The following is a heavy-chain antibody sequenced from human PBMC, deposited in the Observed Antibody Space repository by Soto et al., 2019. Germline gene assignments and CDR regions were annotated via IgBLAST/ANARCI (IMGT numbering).Heavy chain of an antibody. CDR3: AREGGYDILTGYWCWFDP. J-gene: IGHJ5*02. Sequence: SVNVSCKFSGYTFSSYCVNWVRQAPGQGLECMGWIIPNFGTANYAQKFQGRVTITADESTSTAYMELSSLRSEDTAVYYCAREGGYDILTGYWCWFDPWGQGTLVTVSS. D-gene: IGHD3-9*01. CDR1: GYTFSSYC. V-gene: IGHV1-69*13. CDR2: IIPNFGTA.